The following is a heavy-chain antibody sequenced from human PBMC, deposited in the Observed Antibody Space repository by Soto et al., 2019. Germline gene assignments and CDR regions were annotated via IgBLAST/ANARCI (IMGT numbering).Heavy chain of an antibody. J-gene: IGHJ6*02. V-gene: IGHV5-51*01. CDR3: SRQFGAWDGYNYYYYYYGMDV. D-gene: IGHD3-16*01. CDR1: GYSFTSYW. CDR2: IYPGDSDT. Sequence: PGESLKISCKGSGYSFTSYWIGWVRQMPGKGLEWMGIIYPGDSDTRYSPSFQGKVTISAVKSISTPYLQWSSLKASYTAMYYCSRQFGAWDGYNYYYYYYGMDVWGQGTTVTSP.